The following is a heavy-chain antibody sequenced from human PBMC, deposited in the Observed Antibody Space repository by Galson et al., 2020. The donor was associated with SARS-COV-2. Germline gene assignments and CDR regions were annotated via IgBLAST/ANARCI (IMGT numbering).Heavy chain of an antibody. CDR2: ISYDGSNK. CDR1: GFTFSSYG. V-gene: IGHV3-30*03. D-gene: IGHD1-26*01. CDR3: ARPYSGSYYGYFDY. Sequence: GESLRLSCAASGFTFSSYGMHWVRQAPGKGLEWVAVISYDGSNKYYADSVKGRFTISRDNSKNTLYLQMNSLRAEDTAVYYCARPYSGSYYGYFDYWGQGTLVTVSS. J-gene: IGHJ4*02.